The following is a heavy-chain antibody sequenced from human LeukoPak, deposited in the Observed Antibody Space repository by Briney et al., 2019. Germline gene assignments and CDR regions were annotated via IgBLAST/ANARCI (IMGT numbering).Heavy chain of an antibody. J-gene: IGHJ4*02. CDR3: ASLRPHYDFWSGYYPPTH. V-gene: IGHV3-21*01. Sequence: GGSLRLSCAASGFTFSSYSMNWVRQAPGKGLEWVSSISSSSSYIYYTDSVKGRFTISRDNAKNSLYLQMNSLRAEDTAVYYCASLRPHYDFWSGYYPPTHWGQGTLVTVSS. CDR2: ISSSSSYI. CDR1: GFTFSSYS. D-gene: IGHD3-3*01.